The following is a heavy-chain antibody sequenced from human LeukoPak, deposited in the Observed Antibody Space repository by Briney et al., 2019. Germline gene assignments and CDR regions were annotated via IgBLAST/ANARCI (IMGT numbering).Heavy chain of an antibody. CDR1: GGSISNYY. J-gene: IGHJ4*02. D-gene: IGHD2-2*01. CDR2: INYSAST. V-gene: IGHV4-59*08. CDR3: ARQAAANSIDY. Sequence: SQTLSLTCTVSGGSISNYYWSWIRQPPGKGLEWIGYINYSASTTYNPSLKSRVTISVDKSKNQFSLKLTSATAADTAVYYCARQAAANSIDYWGQGTVVTVSS.